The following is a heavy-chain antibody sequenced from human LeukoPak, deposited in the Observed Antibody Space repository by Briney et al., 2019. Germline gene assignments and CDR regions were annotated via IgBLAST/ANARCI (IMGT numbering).Heavy chain of an antibody. V-gene: IGHV1-2*04. CDR3: ATSKGSGYSLEIDY. CDR1: GATFSSYA. CDR2: INPNGGGT. Sequence: GASVKFSCKASGATFSSYAISWGQQAPGQGLEWMGWINPNGGGTNYAQKFQGWVTMTRDTSISTAYMELSRLRSDDTAVYYCATSKGSGYSLEIDYWGQGTLVTVSS. J-gene: IGHJ4*02. D-gene: IGHD3-22*01.